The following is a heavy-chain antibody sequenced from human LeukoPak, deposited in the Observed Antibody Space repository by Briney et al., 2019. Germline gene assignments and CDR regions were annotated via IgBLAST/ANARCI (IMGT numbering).Heavy chain of an antibody. CDR1: GFTFSSYG. CDR2: ISYDGSNK. J-gene: IGHJ4*02. V-gene: IGHV3-30*18. CDR3: AKDGHDFWSGYYFDY. Sequence: GRSQRLSCAASGFTFSSYGMHWVRQAPGKRLEWVAVISYDGSNKYYADSVKGRFTISRDNSKNTLYLQMNSLRAEDTAVYYCAKDGHDFWSGYYFDYWGQGTLVTVSS. D-gene: IGHD3-3*01.